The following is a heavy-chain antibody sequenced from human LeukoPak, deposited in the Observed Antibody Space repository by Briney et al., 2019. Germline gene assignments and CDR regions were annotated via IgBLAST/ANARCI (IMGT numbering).Heavy chain of an antibody. J-gene: IGHJ3*02. CDR1: GFTFSTYG. CDR2: IWYDGSNK. Sequence: GGSLRLSCAASGFTFSTYGMHWVRQAPGKGLEWVAGIWYDGSNKYHADSVKGRFAISRDNAKNTLYLQMNSLRAEDTAVYYCAKGDSGSYGALDIWGQGTMVTVSS. D-gene: IGHD1-26*01. CDR3: AKGDSGSYGALDI. V-gene: IGHV3-33*03.